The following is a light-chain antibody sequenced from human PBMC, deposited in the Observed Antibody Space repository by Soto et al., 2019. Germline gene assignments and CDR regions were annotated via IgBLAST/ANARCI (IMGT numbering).Light chain of an antibody. Sequence: EIGMTQSPATLSVSPGERATLSCRASQSVSNNLAWYQQQPGQAPSLLLYGASTRATGIPARFSGSGSGTEFTLTISSLQSEDFAVYYCQQYNNWPPWTFGQGTKLEIK. CDR3: QQYNNWPPWT. CDR1: QSVSNN. CDR2: GAS. V-gene: IGKV3-15*01. J-gene: IGKJ1*01.